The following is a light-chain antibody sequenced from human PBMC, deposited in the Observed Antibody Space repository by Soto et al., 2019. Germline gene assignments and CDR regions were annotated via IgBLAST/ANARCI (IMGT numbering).Light chain of an antibody. CDR3: CSDAGLM. J-gene: IGLJ3*02. V-gene: IGLV2-23*01. Sequence: QSALTQAASVSGSPGQAITISCTRRSSDMPVSWFQHHPGKAPKLIIYENTGRPSGVSSRFSGSRSGDTASLTITGLQAEDEADYYFCSDAGLMFGGGTKLTVL. CDR2: ENT. CDR1: SSDMP.